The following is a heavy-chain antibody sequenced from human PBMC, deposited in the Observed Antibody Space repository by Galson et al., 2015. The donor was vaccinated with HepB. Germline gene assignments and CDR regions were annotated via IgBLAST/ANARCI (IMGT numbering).Heavy chain of an antibody. Sequence: SLRLSCAASGLTFSNYWMNWVRQAPGKGLEWVANMKADGSERHYVDSVRGRFTISRDNAKNSLYLQMNSLRAEDTAVYYCGSRWADYWGRGTLVTVSS. CDR1: GLTFSNYW. D-gene: IGHD4-23*01. V-gene: IGHV3-7*01. J-gene: IGHJ4*02. CDR3: GSRWADY. CDR2: MKADGSER.